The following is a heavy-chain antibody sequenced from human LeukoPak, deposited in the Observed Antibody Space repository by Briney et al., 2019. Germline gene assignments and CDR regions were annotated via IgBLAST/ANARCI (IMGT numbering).Heavy chain of an antibody. CDR2: ISGSGGST. CDR1: GFTFGAHS. V-gene: IGHV3-23*01. J-gene: IGHJ3*02. Sequence: GGSLRLSCTGSGFTFGAHSMAWVRQAPGKGLEWVSAISGSGGSTYYADSVKGRFTISRDNSKNTLYLQMNSLRAEDTAVYYCAKDPGGQGAFDIWGQGTMVTVSS. D-gene: IGHD3-10*01. CDR3: AKDPGGQGAFDI.